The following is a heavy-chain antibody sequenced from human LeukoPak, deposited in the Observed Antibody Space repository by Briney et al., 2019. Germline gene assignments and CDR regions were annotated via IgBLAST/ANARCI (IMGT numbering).Heavy chain of an antibody. V-gene: IGHV3-21*01. CDR1: GFTFSSYT. CDR3: ARGDDFWGERNAFDI. Sequence: PGGSLRLSCATSGFTFSSYTMNWVRQAPGKGLEGVSSISTTSLHIYDADSVKGRFTISRDNARNSVSLQMNSLRAEDTAVYYCARGDDFWGERNAFDIWGQGTMVTVSS. CDR2: ISTTSLHI. J-gene: IGHJ3*02. D-gene: IGHD3-3*01.